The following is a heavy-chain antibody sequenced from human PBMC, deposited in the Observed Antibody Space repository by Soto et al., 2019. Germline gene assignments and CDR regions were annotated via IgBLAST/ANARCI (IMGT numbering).Heavy chain of an antibody. CDR1: GYTLTSYG. Sequence: QVQLVQSGAEVKKPGASVKVSCKASGYTLTSYGISWVRQAPGQGLEWMGWISAYNGNTNYAQKLQGRVTMTTDTSTSTAYMELRSLRSDDSAVYYCARDHIIEPSMIVGIWGQGTMVTVSS. V-gene: IGHV1-18*04. CDR2: ISAYNGNT. D-gene: IGHD3-22*01. J-gene: IGHJ3*02. CDR3: ARDHIIEPSMIVGI.